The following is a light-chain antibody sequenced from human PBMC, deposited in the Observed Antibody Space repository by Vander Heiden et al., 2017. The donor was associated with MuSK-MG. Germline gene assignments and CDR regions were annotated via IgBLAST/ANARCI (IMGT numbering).Light chain of an antibody. CDR2: DAS. Sequence: DIQMTQSRSSLAASVGDRVTITCQASQDIDNYLNWYQQKPGNAPKVLIFDASNLEIGVPSRFSGSRSGVNFTFTISSLQPEDFATYYSQQEDSLPLTFGGRTKLEIK. CDR1: QDIDNY. J-gene: IGKJ4*01. CDR3: QQEDSLPLT. V-gene: IGKV1-33*01.